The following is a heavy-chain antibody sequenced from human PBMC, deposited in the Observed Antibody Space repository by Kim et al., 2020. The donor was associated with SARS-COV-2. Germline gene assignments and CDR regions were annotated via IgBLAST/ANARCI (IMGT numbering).Heavy chain of an antibody. CDR2: IYYSGST. D-gene: IGHD2-2*01. CDR3: ARVRGWDYCSSTSCYRPGSRTTYYFDY. Sequence: SETLSLTCTVSGGSISSGGYYWSWIRQHPGKGLEWIGYIYYSGSTYYNPSLKSRVTISVDTSKNQFSLKLSSVTAADTAVYYCARVRGWDYCSSTSCYRPGSRTTYYFDYWGQGTLVTVSS. CDR1: GGSISSGGYY. J-gene: IGHJ4*02. V-gene: IGHV4-31*03.